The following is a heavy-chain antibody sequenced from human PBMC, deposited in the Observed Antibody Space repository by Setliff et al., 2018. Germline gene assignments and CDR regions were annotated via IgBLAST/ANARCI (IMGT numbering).Heavy chain of an antibody. Sequence: SETLSLTSPVSGGSISSYYWSWIRQPPGKGLEWIGYIYNSGRTNYNPSLKSRVTISVDTSENQISLKLTSVTAADTAVYYCARVDFTMIQGVIGHWGQGTLVTVSS. D-gene: IGHD3-10*01. J-gene: IGHJ1*01. CDR3: ARVDFTMIQGVIGH. CDR2: IYNSGRT. CDR1: GGSISSYY. V-gene: IGHV4-59*01.